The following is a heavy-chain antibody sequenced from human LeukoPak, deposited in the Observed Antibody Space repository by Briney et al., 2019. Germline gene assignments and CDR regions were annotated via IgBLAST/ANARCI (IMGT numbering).Heavy chain of an antibody. CDR1: GFTFSSYG. J-gene: IGHJ5*02. V-gene: IGHV3-30*02. CDR2: IRYDGSNK. D-gene: IGHD1-14*01. CDR3: AKANPTLNYWFGP. Sequence: GGSLRLSCAASGFTFSSYGMHWVRQAPGKGLEWVAFIRYDGSNKYYADSVKGRFTISRDNSKNTLYLQMNSLRAEDTAVYYCAKANPTLNYWFGPWGQGTLVTVSS.